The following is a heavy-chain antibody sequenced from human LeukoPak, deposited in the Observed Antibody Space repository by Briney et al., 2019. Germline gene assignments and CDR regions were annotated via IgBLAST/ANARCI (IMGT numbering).Heavy chain of an antibody. CDR2: ISGSASRI. CDR1: GFSFSTYA. V-gene: IGHV3-23*01. Sequence: PGGSLRLSCSASGFSFSTYAMTWVRQVPGKGLEWVSGISGSASRIFYVDSVKGRFTTSRDNSKNTLYLQMSSLSADDTAVYFCAKYAAVSGQNWLDSWGQGTLVIVSS. CDR3: AKYAAVSGQNWLDS. D-gene: IGHD3-3*01. J-gene: IGHJ5*01.